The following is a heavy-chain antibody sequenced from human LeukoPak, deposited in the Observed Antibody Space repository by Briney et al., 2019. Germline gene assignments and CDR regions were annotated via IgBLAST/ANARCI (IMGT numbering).Heavy chain of an antibody. J-gene: IGHJ5*02. D-gene: IGHD3-3*01. Sequence: SETLSLTCTVSGGSFSSYYWSWIRQPPGKGLEWIGSIYYSGSTDYNPSLKSRVTISVDTSKNQFFLKLSSVTAADTAVYYCARVGNPLVTVFAWFDPWGQGTLVTVSS. CDR2: IYYSGST. V-gene: IGHV4-59*12. CDR3: ARVGNPLVTVFAWFDP. CDR1: GGSFSSYY.